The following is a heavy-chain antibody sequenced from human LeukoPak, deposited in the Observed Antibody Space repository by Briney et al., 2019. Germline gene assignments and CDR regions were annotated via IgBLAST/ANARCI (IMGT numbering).Heavy chain of an antibody. CDR2: ISYDGSNK. D-gene: IGHD3-22*01. CDR3: AREAYYYYDSSGQENAFDI. CDR1: GFTFSSYA. V-gene: IGHV3-30*04. Sequence: GGSLRLSCAASGFTFSSYAMHWVRQAPGKGLEWVAVISYDGSNKYYADSVKGRFTISRDNSKNTLYLQMNSLRAEDTAVYYCAREAYYYYDSSGQENAFDIWGQGTMVTVSS. J-gene: IGHJ3*02.